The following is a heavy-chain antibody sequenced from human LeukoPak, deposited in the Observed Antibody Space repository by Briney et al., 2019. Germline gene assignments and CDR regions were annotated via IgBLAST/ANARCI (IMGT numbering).Heavy chain of an antibody. CDR3: AKDSCSSTSCRGYFDY. V-gene: IGHV3-23*01. Sequence: PGESLRLSCAASGFTFSTYSMNWVRQAPGKGLEWVSAISGSGGSTYYADSVKGRFTISRGNSKNTLYLQMNSLRAEDTAVYYCAKDSCSSTSCRGYFDYWGQGTLVTVSS. J-gene: IGHJ4*02. D-gene: IGHD2-2*01. CDR1: GFTFSTYS. CDR2: ISGSGGST.